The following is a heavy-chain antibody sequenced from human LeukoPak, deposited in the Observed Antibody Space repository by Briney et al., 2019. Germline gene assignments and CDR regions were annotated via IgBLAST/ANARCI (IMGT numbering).Heavy chain of an antibody. CDR3: ARELFYTSGSKSNRVDY. CDR1: GYTFTGYY. D-gene: IGHD1-26*01. CDR2: INPDSGGT. V-gene: IGHV1-2*02. J-gene: IGHJ4*02. Sequence: ASVKVSCKASGYTFTGYYIHWVRQAPGQGLEWMGWINPDSGGTNSAQMFQDRVTMTRDTSISTAYMELSRLRSDDTAVYYCARELFYTSGSKSNRVDYWGQGTLVTVSS.